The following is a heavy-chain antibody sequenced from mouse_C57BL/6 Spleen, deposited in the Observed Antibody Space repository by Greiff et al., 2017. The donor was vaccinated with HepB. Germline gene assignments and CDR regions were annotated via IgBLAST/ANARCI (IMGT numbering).Heavy chain of an antibody. CDR1: GYTFTDYY. CDR3: ASRDSSGFAY. CDR2: INPNNGGT. J-gene: IGHJ3*01. D-gene: IGHD3-2*02. Sequence: VQLKQSGPELVKPGASVKISCKASGYTFTDYYMNWVKQSHGKSLEWIGDINPNNGGTSYNQKFKGKATLTVDKSSSTAYMELRSLTSEDSAVYYCASRDSSGFAYWGQGTLVTGSA. V-gene: IGHV1-26*01.